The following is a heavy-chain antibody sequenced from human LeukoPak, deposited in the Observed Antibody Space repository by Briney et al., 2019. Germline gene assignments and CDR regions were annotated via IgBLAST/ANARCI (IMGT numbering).Heavy chain of an antibody. Sequence: GGSLRLSCAASGFTFSSYAMSWVRQAPGKGLEWVSAISGSGGSTYYADSVKGRFTISRDNSKNTLYLQMNSLRAEDTAVYYCAAGYSSGWYVGALDYWGQGTLVTVSS. CDR3: AAGYSSGWYVGALDY. CDR1: GFTFSSYA. J-gene: IGHJ4*02. D-gene: IGHD6-19*01. CDR2: ISGSGGST. V-gene: IGHV3-23*01.